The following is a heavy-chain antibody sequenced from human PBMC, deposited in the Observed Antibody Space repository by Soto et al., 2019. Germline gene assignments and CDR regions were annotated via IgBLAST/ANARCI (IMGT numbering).Heavy chain of an antibody. D-gene: IGHD3-22*01. CDR1: GFSFSDAW. Sequence: EVQLVESGGGLVKPGGSLRLSCAASGFSFSDAWLNLVRQAPGKGLEWVGRVKSKTDGETADYATFVKGRFTISRDDSKNALYLQMNSLKTEDTAVYYCAAERAYFHDSNGYLSIDFWGQGTLVTVSS. V-gene: IGHV3-15*07. CDR2: VKSKTDGETA. J-gene: IGHJ4*02. CDR3: AAERAYFHDSNGYLSIDF.